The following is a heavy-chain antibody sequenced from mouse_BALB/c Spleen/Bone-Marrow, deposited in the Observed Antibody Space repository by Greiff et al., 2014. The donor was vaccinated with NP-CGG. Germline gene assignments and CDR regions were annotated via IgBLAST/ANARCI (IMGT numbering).Heavy chain of an antibody. Sequence: VQLKESGTVLARPGAAVKMSCKASGYTFPNYWMHWVKQRPVQGLEWIGTIYPGNSDTTYNQKFKGKATLTAVTSTSTAYMELSSLTNEDSAVYYCTTLARNKFDYWGQGTTLTVSS. J-gene: IGHJ2*01. V-gene: IGHV1-5*01. CDR3: TTLARNKFDY. CDR2: IYPGNSDT. D-gene: IGHD3-1*01. CDR1: GYTFPNYW.